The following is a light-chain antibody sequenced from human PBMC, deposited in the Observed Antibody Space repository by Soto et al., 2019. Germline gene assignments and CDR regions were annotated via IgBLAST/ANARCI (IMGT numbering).Light chain of an antibody. CDR1: QSVSSSY. Sequence: EIVLTQSPGTLSLSPGERATLSCRASQSVSSSYLAWYQQKPGQAPRLLIYGASNRATASPDRYSGSGSGTDFNLTISSLEPEDFAVYYCQEYGSSPYTFGQGTKLEIK. J-gene: IGKJ2*01. V-gene: IGKV3-20*01. CDR2: GAS. CDR3: QEYGSSPYT.